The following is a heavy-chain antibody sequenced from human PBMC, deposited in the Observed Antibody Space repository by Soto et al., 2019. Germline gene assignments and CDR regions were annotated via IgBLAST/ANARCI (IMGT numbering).Heavy chain of an antibody. J-gene: IGHJ5*02. CDR3: ARERSGWSAP. CDR1: GYTFTSYD. V-gene: IGHV1-8*01. D-gene: IGHD1-26*01. Sequence: QVQLVQSGAEVKKPGASVKVSCKASGYTFTSYDINWVRQATGQGLEWMGWMNPNSGNTGYAQKFRGRVPRPRNTSISTAYRELSSLRSEDPAVYYCARERSGWSAPWGQGTLVTVSS. CDR2: MNPNSGNT.